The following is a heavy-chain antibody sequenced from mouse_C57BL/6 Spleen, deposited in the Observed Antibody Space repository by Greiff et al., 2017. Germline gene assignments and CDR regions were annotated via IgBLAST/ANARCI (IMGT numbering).Heavy chain of an antibody. CDR3: ARSGTTVVATYWYFDD. V-gene: IGHV1-22*01. J-gene: IGHJ1*03. D-gene: IGHD1-1*01. Sequence: VQLQQSGPELVKPGASVKMSCKASGYTFTDYNMHWVKQSNGKSLEWIGYINPNNGGTSYNQKFKGKATVTVNKSSSTADMELRSLTSKDSAVYYCARSGTTVVATYWYFDDWGTGTTVTVSS. CDR2: INPNNGGT. CDR1: GYTFTDYN.